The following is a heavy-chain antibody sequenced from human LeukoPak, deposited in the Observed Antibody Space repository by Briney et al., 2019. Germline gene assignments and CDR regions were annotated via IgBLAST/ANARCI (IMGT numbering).Heavy chain of an antibody. V-gene: IGHV1-2*02. CDR1: GYTFTGYY. Sequence: ASVKVSCKASGYTFTGYYMHWVRQAPGQGLEWMGWINPNSGGTNYAQKFQGRVTMTRDTSISTAYMELSRLRSDDTAVYYCARAQLGVTYDAFDIWGQGTMVTVSS. J-gene: IGHJ3*02. D-gene: IGHD2-2*01. CDR3: ARAQLGVTYDAFDI. CDR2: INPNSGGT.